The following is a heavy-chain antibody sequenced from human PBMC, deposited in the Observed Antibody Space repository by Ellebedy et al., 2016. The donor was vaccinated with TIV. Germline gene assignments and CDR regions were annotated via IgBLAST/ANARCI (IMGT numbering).Heavy chain of an antibody. D-gene: IGHD3-22*01. J-gene: IGHJ5*02. V-gene: IGHV1-18*04. CDR1: GYTFTSYG. Sequence: ASVKVSXXASGYTFTSYGISWVRQAPGQGLEWMGWISAYNGNTNYAQKFQGRVTITADKSTSTAYMELSSLRSEDTAVYYCARVEYYYDSSGYLNWFDPWGQGTLVTVSS. CDR2: ISAYNGNT. CDR3: ARVEYYYDSSGYLNWFDP.